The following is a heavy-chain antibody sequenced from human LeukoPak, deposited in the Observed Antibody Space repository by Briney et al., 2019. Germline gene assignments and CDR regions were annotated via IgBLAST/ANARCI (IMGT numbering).Heavy chain of an antibody. CDR1: GFAFNTYW. V-gene: IGHV3-74*01. D-gene: IGHD3-16*01. CDR2: INSDGRST. Sequence: GGSLRLSCAASGFAFNTYWMHWVRQAPGKGLVWVSRINSDGRSTSYADFVKGRFTISRGNAKNTLYLQMNSLRAEDTAVYFCARIGEVVPAGIDYWGQGTLVTVSS. CDR3: ARIGEVVPAGIDY. J-gene: IGHJ4*02.